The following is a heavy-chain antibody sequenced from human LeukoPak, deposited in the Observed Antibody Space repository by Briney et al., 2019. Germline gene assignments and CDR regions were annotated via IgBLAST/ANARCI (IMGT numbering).Heavy chain of an antibody. CDR2: IRYDGSDK. J-gene: IGHJ4*02. CDR3: AKSIAVAGFAGGRTFDY. D-gene: IGHD6-19*01. Sequence: GGSLRLSCAASGFTFSSYAMHWVRQAPGKGLEWVAFIRYDGSDKYYVDSVKGRFTISRDNSKNTLYLQMNSLRAEDTALYYCAKSIAVAGFAGGRTFDYWGQGSLVTVSS. CDR1: GFTFSSYA. V-gene: IGHV3-30*02.